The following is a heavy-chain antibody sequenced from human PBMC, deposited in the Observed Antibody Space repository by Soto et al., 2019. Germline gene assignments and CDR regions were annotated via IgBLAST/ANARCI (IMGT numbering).Heavy chain of an antibody. CDR2: IYHSGST. Sequence: PSETLSLTCAVSGASISSGGYSWSWIRQPPGKGLEWIGYIYHSGSTYYNPSLKSRVTISVDRSKNQFSLKLSSVTAADTAVYYCARVGGVTMMGDAFAIWGQGTMVTVSS. V-gene: IGHV4-30-2*01. CDR1: GASISSGGYS. J-gene: IGHJ3*02. CDR3: ARVGGVTMMGDAFAI. D-gene: IGHD3-22*01.